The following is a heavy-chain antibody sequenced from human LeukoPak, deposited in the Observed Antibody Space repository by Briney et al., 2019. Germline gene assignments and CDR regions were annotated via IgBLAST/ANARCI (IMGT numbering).Heavy chain of an antibody. CDR1: VYTHTELP. Sequence: ASVKVSCMFSVYTHTELPMDGLRQAPGKGLEWMGGFDPEDGETIYAQKFQGRVTMTEDTSTDTAYMELSSLRSEDTAVYYCATVTKGVADESDNWSNPWGQGTLVTVSS. V-gene: IGHV1-24*01. CDR3: ATVTKGVADESDNWSNP. CDR2: FDPEDGET. D-gene: IGHD6-19*01. J-gene: IGHJ5*02.